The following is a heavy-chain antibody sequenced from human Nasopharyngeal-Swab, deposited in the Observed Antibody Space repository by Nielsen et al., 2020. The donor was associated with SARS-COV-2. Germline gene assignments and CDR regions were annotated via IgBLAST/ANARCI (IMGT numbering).Heavy chain of an antibody. CDR1: GGSISSSSYY. CDR2: IYYSGST. CDR3: ARQPRYSSSWFDY. Sequence: SETLSLTCTVSGGSISSSSYYWGWIRQPPGKGLEWIGSIYYSGSTYYNPPLKSRVTISVDTSKNQFSLKLSSVSAADTAVYYCARQPRYSSSWFDYWGQGTLVTVSS. D-gene: IGHD6-13*01. V-gene: IGHV4-39*01. J-gene: IGHJ4*02.